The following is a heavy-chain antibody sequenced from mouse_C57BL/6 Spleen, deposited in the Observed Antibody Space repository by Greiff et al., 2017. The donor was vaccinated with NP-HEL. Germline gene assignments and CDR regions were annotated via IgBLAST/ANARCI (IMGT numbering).Heavy chain of an antibody. J-gene: IGHJ2*01. V-gene: IGHV1-80*01. CDR2: IYPGDGDT. Sequence: QVQLKQSGAELVKPGASVKISCKASGYAFSSYWMNWVKQRPGKGLEWIGQIYPGDGDTNYNGKFKGKATLTADKSSSTAYMQLSSLTSEDSAVYFCANNYYGRNYFDYWGQGTTLTVSS. CDR1: GYAFSSYW. CDR3: ANNYYGRNYFDY. D-gene: IGHD1-1*01.